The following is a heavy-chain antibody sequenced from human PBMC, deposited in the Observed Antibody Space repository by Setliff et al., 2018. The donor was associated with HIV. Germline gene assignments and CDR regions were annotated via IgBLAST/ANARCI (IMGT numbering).Heavy chain of an antibody. CDR2: IYYSGST. V-gene: IGHV4-59*01. CDR1: GGSISSYY. D-gene: IGHD3-16*01. Sequence: SETLSLTCTVSGGSISSYYWSWIRQPPGKRLEWIGYIYYSGSTNYNPSLESRVTISVDTSKNQFSLRLNSATAADTAVYYCARLRGAFDYWGQGTLVTVSS. J-gene: IGHJ4*02. CDR3: ARLRGAFDY.